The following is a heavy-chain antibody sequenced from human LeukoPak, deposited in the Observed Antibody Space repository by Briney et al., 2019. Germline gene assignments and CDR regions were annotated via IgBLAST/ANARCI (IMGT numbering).Heavy chain of an antibody. Sequence: GASVKVSCKVSGYTLTELSMHWVRQAPGKGLEWMGGFDPEDGETIYAQKFQGRVTMTEDTSTDTAYMELSSLRSEDTAVYYCATSPLLWFGESPNQVGMDVWGQGTTVTVSS. CDR2: FDPEDGET. J-gene: IGHJ6*02. CDR3: ATSPLLWFGESPNQVGMDV. CDR1: GYTLTELS. V-gene: IGHV1-24*01. D-gene: IGHD3-10*01.